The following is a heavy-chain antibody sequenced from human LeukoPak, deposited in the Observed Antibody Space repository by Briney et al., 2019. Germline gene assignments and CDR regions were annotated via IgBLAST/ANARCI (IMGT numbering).Heavy chain of an antibody. D-gene: IGHD1-7*01. CDR3: ARGNWNYPFDY. CDR1: GFTVSSNY. CDR2: IYSSDST. V-gene: IGHV3-53*01. J-gene: IGHJ4*02. Sequence: GGSLRLSCAASGFTVSSNYMSWVRQAPGKGLEWVSVIYSSDSTYCADSVKGRFTISRDNSKNTLYLQMNSLRAEDTAVYYCARGNWNYPFDYWGQRTLVTVSS.